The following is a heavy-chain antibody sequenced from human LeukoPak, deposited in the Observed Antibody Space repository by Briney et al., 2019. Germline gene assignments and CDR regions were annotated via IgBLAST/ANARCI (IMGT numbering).Heavy chain of an antibody. V-gene: IGHV1-18*01. J-gene: IGHJ4*02. D-gene: IGHD3-10*01. CDR1: GGTFSSYA. Sequence: GASVKVSCKASGGTFSSYAISWVRQAPGQGLEWMGWISAYNGNTNYAQKLQGRVTMTTDTSTSTAYMELRSLRSDDTAVYYCAREEEGGSGLYWGQGTLVTVSS. CDR2: ISAYNGNT. CDR3: AREEEGGSGLY.